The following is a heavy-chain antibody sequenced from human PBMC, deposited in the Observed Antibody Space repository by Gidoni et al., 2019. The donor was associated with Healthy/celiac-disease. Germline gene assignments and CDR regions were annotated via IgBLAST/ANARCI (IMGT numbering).Heavy chain of an antibody. D-gene: IGHD2-2*01. CDR3: AKDVTAYCSSTSCYDFDY. CDR1: GFTFSSYA. J-gene: IGHJ4*02. V-gene: IGHV3-23*01. CDR2: ISGSGGST. Sequence: EVQLLESGGGLVQPGGSLRLSCAASGFTFSSYAMSWVRQAPGKGLEWVSAISGSGGSTYYADSVKGRFTISRDNSKNTLYLQMNSLRAEDTAVYYCAKDVTAYCSSTSCYDFDYWGQGTLVTVSS.